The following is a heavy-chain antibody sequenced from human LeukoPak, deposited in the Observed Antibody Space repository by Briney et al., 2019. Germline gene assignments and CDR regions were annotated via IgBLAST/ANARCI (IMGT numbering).Heavy chain of an antibody. J-gene: IGHJ4*02. V-gene: IGHV5-51*01. D-gene: IGHD3-3*01. Sequence: GESLKISCKGSGYSFTSYWIGWVRQMPGKGLEWMGIIYPGDSDTRYSPSFQGQVTISADKSISTAYLQWSSLKASDTAMDYCARSPSYDFWSGPSGWYFDYWGQGTLVTVSS. CDR1: GYSFTSYW. CDR2: IYPGDSDT. CDR3: ARSPSYDFWSGPSGWYFDY.